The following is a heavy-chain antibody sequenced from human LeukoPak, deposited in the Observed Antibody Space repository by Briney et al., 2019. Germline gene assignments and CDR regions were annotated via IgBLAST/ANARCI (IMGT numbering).Heavy chain of an antibody. V-gene: IGHV3-23*01. CDR1: GFTFSSYA. CDR3: TRGYYNAFDY. Sequence: PGGSLRLSCTASGFTFSSYAMSWVRQAPGKGLEWVSTFSGTSTTHYADSVKGRVTISRDNAKNTLFLQINSLRAEDTGVYYCTRGYYNAFDYGGQGALVTVSS. J-gene: IGHJ4*02. D-gene: IGHD1-26*01. CDR2: FSGTSTT.